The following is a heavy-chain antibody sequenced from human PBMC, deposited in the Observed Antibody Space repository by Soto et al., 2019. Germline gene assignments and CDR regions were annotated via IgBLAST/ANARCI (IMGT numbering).Heavy chain of an antibody. CDR2: IIPIFGTA. CDR3: ASLRGSSIAVDGKQIDY. J-gene: IGHJ4*02. Sequence: SVKVSCKASGGTFSSYAISWVRQAPGQGLEWMGGIIPIFGTANYAQKFQGRVTITADESTSTAYMELSSLRSEDTAVYYCASLRGSSIAVDGKQIDYSGQGNLVTASS. CDR1: GGTFSSYA. V-gene: IGHV1-69*13. D-gene: IGHD6-19*01.